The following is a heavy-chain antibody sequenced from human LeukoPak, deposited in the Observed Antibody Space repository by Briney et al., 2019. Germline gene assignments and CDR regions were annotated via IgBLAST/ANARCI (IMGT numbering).Heavy chain of an antibody. CDR3: PSRTVVPAAMNYYGMDV. D-gene: IGHD2-2*01. V-gene: IGHV3-21*01. Sequence: GGSLRLSCAASGFSFSSYAMSWVRQAPGKGLEWVSSISSSSSYIYYADSVKGRFTISRDNAKNSLYLQMNSLRAEDTAVYYCPSRTVVPAAMNYYGMDVWGKGTTVTVSS. J-gene: IGHJ6*04. CDR2: ISSSSSYI. CDR1: GFSFSSYA.